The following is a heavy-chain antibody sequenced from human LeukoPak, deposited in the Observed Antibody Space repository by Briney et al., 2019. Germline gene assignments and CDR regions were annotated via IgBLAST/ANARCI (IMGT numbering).Heavy chain of an antibody. J-gene: IGHJ4*02. CDR3: ASHHDYYGSGSYFGRDYFDY. CDR1: GFTFSTYS. CDR2: ISSSSSYI. V-gene: IGHV3-21*01. Sequence: PGGSLRLSCAVSGFTFSTYSMNWVRQAPGKGLEWVSSISSSSSYIYYADSVKGRFTISRDNAKNSLFLQMNSLRAEDTAVYYCASHHDYYGSGSYFGRDYFDYWGQGTLVTVSS. D-gene: IGHD3-10*01.